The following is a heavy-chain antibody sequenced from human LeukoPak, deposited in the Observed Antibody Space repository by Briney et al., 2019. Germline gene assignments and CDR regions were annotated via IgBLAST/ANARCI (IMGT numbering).Heavy chain of an antibody. V-gene: IGHV5-51*01. CDR3: ARNYDFWSGYYTTGWFDY. D-gene: IGHD3-3*01. J-gene: IGHJ4*02. CDR1: GSSFTSYW. Sequence: KRGASLQISCEGSGSSFTSYWIGWVRQLPGKGLEWMGIIYPGDSDTRYSPSFQGQVTISAHKSISTSYLQWSSLKASDTAMYYCARNYDFWSGYYTTGWFDYWGQGTLVTVSS. CDR2: IYPGDSDT.